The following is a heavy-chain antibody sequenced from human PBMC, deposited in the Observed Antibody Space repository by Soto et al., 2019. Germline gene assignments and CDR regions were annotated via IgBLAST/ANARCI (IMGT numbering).Heavy chain of an antibody. D-gene: IGHD2-15*01. CDR2: IIPIFGTA. V-gene: IGHV1-69*13. CDR3: ARRLVAEPNYYYYGMDV. Sequence: GASVKVSCKASGGTFSSYAISWVRQAPGQGLEWMGGIIPIFGTANYAQKFQGRVTITADESTSTAYMELSSLRSEDTAVYYCARRLVAEPNYYYYGMDVWGQGTTVTVSS. CDR1: GGTFSSYA. J-gene: IGHJ6*02.